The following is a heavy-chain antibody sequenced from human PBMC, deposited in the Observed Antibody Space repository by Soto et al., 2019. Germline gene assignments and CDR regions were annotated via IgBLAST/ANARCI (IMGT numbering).Heavy chain of an antibody. CDR3: ATIRRTSGWPDY. CDR2: IDDSGGST. V-gene: IGHV3-21*01. J-gene: IGHJ4*02. D-gene: IGHD6-25*01. CDR1: GFTLRSYN. Sequence: EVQLVESGGGLVKPGGSLRLSCAASGFTLRSYNMNWVRQAPGKGLEWVSSIDDSGGSTFYADSVKGRFTISKDNAKNLLFLQMNSLRVEDTAVYFCATIRRTSGWPDYWGQGTLVTVSS.